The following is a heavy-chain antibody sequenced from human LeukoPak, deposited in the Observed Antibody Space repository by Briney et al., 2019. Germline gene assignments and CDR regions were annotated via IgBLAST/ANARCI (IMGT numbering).Heavy chain of an antibody. V-gene: IGHV3-11*04. CDR3: AKDPVDYGDYLPGY. J-gene: IGHJ4*02. Sequence: GGSLRLSCAASGFTFSDYYMSWIRQAPGKGLEWVSYISSSGSTKYYADSVKGRFTISRDNSKNTLYLQMNSLRAEDTAVYYCAKDPVDYGDYLPGYWGQGTLVTVSS. D-gene: IGHD4-17*01. CDR1: GFTFSDYY. CDR2: ISSSGSTK.